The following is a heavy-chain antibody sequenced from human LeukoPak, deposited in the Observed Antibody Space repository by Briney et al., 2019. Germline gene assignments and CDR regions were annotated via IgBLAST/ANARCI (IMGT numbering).Heavy chain of an antibody. Sequence: GGSLRLSCAASGFAFSSHSMNWVRQAPGKGLDWVSVIHSGGDSDYADSVKGRFIISRDNSKNTVYLQMNSLRGEDTALYYCASGRLSGKGFDYWGQGSLVTVSS. CDR2: IHSGGDS. V-gene: IGHV3-66*01. D-gene: IGHD1-26*01. CDR1: GFAFSSHS. J-gene: IGHJ4*02. CDR3: ASGRLSGKGFDY.